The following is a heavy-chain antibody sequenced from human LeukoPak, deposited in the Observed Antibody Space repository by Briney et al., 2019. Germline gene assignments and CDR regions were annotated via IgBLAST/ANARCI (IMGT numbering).Heavy chain of an antibody. D-gene: IGHD2-15*01. CDR1: GFTFSSYS. CDR3: AQKGGTDH. Sequence: GGSLRLSCAASGFTFSSYSMNWVRQAPGKGLEWVSSISSTSSAMYYADSVKGRFTISRDNAKNSLYLQMSSLRDEDTAVYYCAQKGGTDHWGQGTLVTVSS. CDR2: ISSTSSAM. V-gene: IGHV3-48*02. J-gene: IGHJ4*02.